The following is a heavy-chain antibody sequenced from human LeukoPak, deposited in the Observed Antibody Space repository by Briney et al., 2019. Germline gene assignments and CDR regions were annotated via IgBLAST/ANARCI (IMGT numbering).Heavy chain of an antibody. Sequence: GGSLRLSCAASGFTFDDYTMHWVRQAPGKGLEWVSLISWDGGSTYYADSVKGRFTISRDNSKNSLYLQMNSLRTEYTALYYCAKGGGDTAMVGDYFDYWGQGTLVTVSS. V-gene: IGHV3-43*01. CDR1: GFTFDDYT. CDR2: ISWDGGST. D-gene: IGHD5-18*01. CDR3: AKGGGDTAMVGDYFDY. J-gene: IGHJ4*02.